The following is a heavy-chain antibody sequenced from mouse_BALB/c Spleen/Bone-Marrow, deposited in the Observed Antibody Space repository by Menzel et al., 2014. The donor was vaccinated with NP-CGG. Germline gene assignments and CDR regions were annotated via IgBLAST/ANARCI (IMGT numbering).Heavy chain of an antibody. CDR1: GFTFSSYG. CDR3: ARSQAYYGNYFDY. D-gene: IGHD2-10*01. CDR2: INSNGGST. J-gene: IGHJ2*01. Sequence: DVKLVESGGGLVQPGGSLKLSCAASGFTFSSYGMSWVRQTPDKRLELVATINSNGGSTYYPDSGKGRFTISRDNAKNTLYLQMSSLKSEDTAMYYCARSQAYYGNYFDYWGQGTTLTVSS. V-gene: IGHV5-6-3*01.